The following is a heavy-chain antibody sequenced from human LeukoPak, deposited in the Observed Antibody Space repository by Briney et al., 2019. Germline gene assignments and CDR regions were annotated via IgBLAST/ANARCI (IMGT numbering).Heavy chain of an antibody. V-gene: IGHV3-23*01. J-gene: IGHJ4*02. CDR2: ISGGGGRT. CDR1: GFTFSSCA. CDR3: AKGPYDFWSGYLTYYFDY. D-gene: IGHD3-3*01. Sequence: GGSLRLSCAASGFTFSSCAMSWVRQAPGKGLEWVSTISGGGGRTYYADSVKGRFTISRDNSKNTLYLQMNSLRAEDTAVYYCAKGPYDFWSGYLTYYFDYWGQGTLVTVSS.